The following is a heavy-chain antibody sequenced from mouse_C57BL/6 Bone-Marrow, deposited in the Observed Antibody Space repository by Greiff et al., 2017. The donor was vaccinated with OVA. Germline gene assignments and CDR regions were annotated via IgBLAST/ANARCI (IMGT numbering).Heavy chain of an antibody. J-gene: IGHJ2*01. D-gene: IGHD1-1*01. CDR2: IYPRSGNT. V-gene: IGHV1-81*01. Sequence: LVESGAELARPGASVKLSCKASGYTFTSYGISWVKQRTGQGLEWIGEIYPRSGNTYYNEKFKGKATLTADKSSSTAYMELRSLTSEDSAVYFCARSGTVVARNFDYWGQGTTLTVSS. CDR3: ARSGTVVARNFDY. CDR1: GYTFTSYG.